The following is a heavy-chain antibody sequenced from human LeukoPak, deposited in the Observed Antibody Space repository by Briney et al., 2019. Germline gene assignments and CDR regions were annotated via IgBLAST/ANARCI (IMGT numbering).Heavy chain of an antibody. D-gene: IGHD6-19*01. CDR3: ARDAEGSGWYEVDY. V-gene: IGHV1-18*01. J-gene: IGHJ4*02. Sequence: GSSVKVSCKASGYTFTSYGISWLRQAPGQGLEWMGWISAYNGNTNYAQKLQGSVTMTTDTSTSTAYTELRRLRSDDAAVYYCARDAEGSGWYEVDYWGQGTPVTVSS. CDR1: GYTFTSYG. CDR2: ISAYNGNT.